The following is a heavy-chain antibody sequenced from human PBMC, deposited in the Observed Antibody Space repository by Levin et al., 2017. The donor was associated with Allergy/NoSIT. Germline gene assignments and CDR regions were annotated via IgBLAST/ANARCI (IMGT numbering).Heavy chain of an antibody. CDR3: ARGQFVRGGVDY. CDR1: GFSFNDYA. D-gene: IGHD6-6*01. CDR2: IEGRNF. Sequence: QAGGSLRLSCAVSGFSFNDYAMHWVRRAPGKGLEWVAAIEGRNFYYAQSVRGRFSISRDNSHNTVNLQMDSPSDEDTAIYYCARGQFVRGGVDYWGQGALVTVSS. J-gene: IGHJ4*02. V-gene: IGHV3-30*14.